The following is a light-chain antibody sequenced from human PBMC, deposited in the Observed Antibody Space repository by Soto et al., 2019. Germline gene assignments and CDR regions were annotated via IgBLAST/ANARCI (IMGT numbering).Light chain of an antibody. V-gene: IGKV1-39*01. CDR2: AAS. CDR3: QQSYSTPIT. J-gene: IGKJ5*01. CDR1: QSISSW. Sequence: DIQMTQSPSTLSASVGDRVTITCRASQSISSWLAWYQQKPGKAPKLLIYAASSLQSGVLSRFSGSGSGTDFTLTISSLQPEDFATYYCQQSYSTPITFGQGTRLEIK.